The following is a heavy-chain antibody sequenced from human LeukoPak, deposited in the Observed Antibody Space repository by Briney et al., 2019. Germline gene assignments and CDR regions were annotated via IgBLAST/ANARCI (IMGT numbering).Heavy chain of an antibody. D-gene: IGHD2-2*01. CDR3: ARDRCSSTSCYYGVDY. CDR2: MYHSGST. CDR1: GYSISSGYY. V-gene: IGHV4-38-2*02. J-gene: IGHJ4*02. Sequence: SETLPLTCAVSGYSISSGYYWGWIRQPPGKGLEWIGSMYHSGSTSYNPSLKSRVTISVDTSKNQLSLKLSSVTAADTAVYYCARDRCSSTSCYYGVDYWGQGTLVTVSS.